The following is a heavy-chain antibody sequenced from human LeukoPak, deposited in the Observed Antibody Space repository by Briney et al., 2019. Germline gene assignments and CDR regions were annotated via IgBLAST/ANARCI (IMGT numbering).Heavy chain of an antibody. CDR2: IYYSGST. J-gene: IGHJ4*02. Sequence: SETLSLTCTVSGGSISSSSYYWGWIRQPPGKGLEWIGSIYYSGSTYYNPSLKSRVTISVDTSKNQFSLKLSSVTAADTAVYYCASLNSSGKKFDYWGQGTLVTVSS. D-gene: IGHD3-22*01. V-gene: IGHV4-39*07. CDR1: GGSISSSSYY. CDR3: ASLNSSGKKFDY.